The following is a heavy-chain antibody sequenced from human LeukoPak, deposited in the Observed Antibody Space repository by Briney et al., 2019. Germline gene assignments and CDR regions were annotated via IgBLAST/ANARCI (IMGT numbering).Heavy chain of an antibody. Sequence: ASVKVSCKASGYTSSSYAMNWVRQAPGQGLEWMGWINTNTGNPTYAQGFTGRFVFSLDTSVSTAYLQISSLKAEDTAVYYCASGDWLVSEYFQHWGQGTLVTVSS. CDR2: INTNTGNP. D-gene: IGHD2-21*02. CDR3: ASGDWLVSEYFQH. J-gene: IGHJ1*01. V-gene: IGHV7-4-1*02. CDR1: GYTSSSYA.